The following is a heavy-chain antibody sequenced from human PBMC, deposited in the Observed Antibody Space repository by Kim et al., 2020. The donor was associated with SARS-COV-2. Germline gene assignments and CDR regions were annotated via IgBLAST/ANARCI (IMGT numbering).Heavy chain of an antibody. Sequence: SETLSLTCTVSGGSISSSSYYWGWIRQPPGKGLEWIGSIYYSGSTYYNPSLKSRVTISVDTSKNQFSLKLSSVTAADTAVYYCARHRPIAAQWEYNWFDPWGQGTLVTVSS. J-gene: IGHJ5*02. CDR2: IYYSGST. CDR3: ARHRPIAAQWEYNWFDP. V-gene: IGHV4-39*01. CDR1: GGSISSSSYY. D-gene: IGHD6-6*01.